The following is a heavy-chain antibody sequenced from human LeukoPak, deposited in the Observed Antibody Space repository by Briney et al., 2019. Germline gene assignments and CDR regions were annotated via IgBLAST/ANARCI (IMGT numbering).Heavy chain of an antibody. CDR1: GYDFSSKW. D-gene: IGHD4-17*01. Sequence: GESLKISCKTSGYDFSSKWIGWVRQMPGEGLEWMGIIYSTDSITKYSPSFQGHVTMSVDTSVNTAYLQWTSLGASDTAIYYCARLAPDYADYWFDPWGQGTLVTVSS. CDR3: ARLAPDYADYWFDP. CDR2: IYSTDSIT. V-gene: IGHV5-51*01. J-gene: IGHJ5*02.